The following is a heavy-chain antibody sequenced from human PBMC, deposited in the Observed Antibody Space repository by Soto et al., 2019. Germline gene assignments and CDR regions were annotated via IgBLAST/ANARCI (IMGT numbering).Heavy chain of an antibody. V-gene: IGHV4-39*01. J-gene: IGHJ3*02. CDR3: ATPYYYDSSGYYPWAFDI. Sequence: SETLSLTCTVSGGSISSSSYYWGWIRQPPGKGLEWIGSIYYSGSTYYNPSLKSRVTISVDTSKNQFSLKLSSVTAADTAVYYCATPYYYDSSGYYPWAFDIWGQGTMVTVSS. CDR1: GGSISSSSYY. D-gene: IGHD3-22*01. CDR2: IYYSGST.